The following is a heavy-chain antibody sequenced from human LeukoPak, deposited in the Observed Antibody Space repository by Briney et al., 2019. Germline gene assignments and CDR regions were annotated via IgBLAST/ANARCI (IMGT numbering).Heavy chain of an antibody. CDR1: GGSISSYY. V-gene: IGHV4-59*08. D-gene: IGHD2-2*01. J-gene: IGHJ1*01. CDR3: ARHGDCSSTSCEGYFQH. CDR2: IYYSGST. Sequence: SETLSLTCTVSGGSISSYYWSWIRQPPGKGLEWIGYIYYSGSTNYNPSLKSRVTISVDTSKNQFSLKLSSVTAADTAVYYCARHGDCSSTSCEGYFQHWGQGTLVTVSS.